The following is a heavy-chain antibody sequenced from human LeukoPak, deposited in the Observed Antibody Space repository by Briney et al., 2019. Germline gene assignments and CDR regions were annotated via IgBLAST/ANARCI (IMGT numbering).Heavy chain of an antibody. CDR1: GYTFTNYY. CDR3: ARDLPRGPANY. Sequence: ASVKVSCKASGYTFTNYYLHWVRQGLGQGLEWMGIINPNDGSTSYGQKFQGRVTMTRDTSTSTVYMDVSSLRSEDTAVYYCARDLPRGPANYWGQGTLVTVSS. J-gene: IGHJ4*02. D-gene: IGHD2-2*01. V-gene: IGHV1-46*01. CDR2: INPNDGST.